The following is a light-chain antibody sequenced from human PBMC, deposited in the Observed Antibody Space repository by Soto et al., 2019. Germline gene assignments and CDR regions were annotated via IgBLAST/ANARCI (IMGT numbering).Light chain of an antibody. CDR1: QSISSW. V-gene: IGKV1-5*03. CDR2: KAS. Sequence: DVPMTQSPSTLSASVGDRVTITCRASQSISSWLAWYQQKPGKAPKLLIYKASSLETGVPSRFSGSGSGTEFTLTVSSLQPDDFATYYCQQYHYFPYTCGQGTNLEIK. CDR3: QQYHYFPYT. J-gene: IGKJ2*01.